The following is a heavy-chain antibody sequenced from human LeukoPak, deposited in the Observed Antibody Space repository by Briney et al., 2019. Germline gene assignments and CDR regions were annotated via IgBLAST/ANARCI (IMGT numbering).Heavy chain of an antibody. CDR2: IYYSGST. D-gene: IGHD2-21*02. V-gene: IGHV4-59*01. Sequence: SETLSLTCTVSGGSISSYYWGWIRQPPGKGLEWIGYIYYSGSTNYNPSLKSRVTTSVDTSKNRFSLKLSSVTAADTAVYYCARTAYCGGDCYEYFQHWGQGTLVTVSS. CDR3: ARTAYCGGDCYEYFQH. J-gene: IGHJ1*01. CDR1: GGSISSYY.